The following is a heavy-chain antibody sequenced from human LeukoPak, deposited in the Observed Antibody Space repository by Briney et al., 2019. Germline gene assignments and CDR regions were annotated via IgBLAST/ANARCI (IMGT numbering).Heavy chain of an antibody. CDR2: IYYSGNT. J-gene: IGHJ4*02. CDR1: GVSISSSNSY. D-gene: IGHD3/OR15-3a*01. V-gene: IGHV4-39*01. Sequence: SETLSLTCTVSGVSISSSNSYWGWIRQPPGKGLEWIGSIYYSGNTYYSASLKSQVSISIDTSKNRFPLKLTSVTAADTAVYYCARQTGSGLFILPGGQGTLVTVSS. CDR3: ARQTGSGLFILP.